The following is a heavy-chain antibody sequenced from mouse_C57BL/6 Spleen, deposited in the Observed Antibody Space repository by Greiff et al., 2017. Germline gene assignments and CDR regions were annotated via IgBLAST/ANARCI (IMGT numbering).Heavy chain of an antibody. D-gene: IGHD1-1*01. Sequence: DVQLVESGGGLVKPGGSLKLSCAASGFTFSSYAMSWVRQTPEKRLEWVATISDGGSYTYYPDNVKGRFTISRDNAKNNLYLQMSHLKSEDTAMYYCARAHYGSSFYYAMDYWGQGTSVTVSS. CDR2: ISDGGSYT. CDR1: GFTFSSYA. CDR3: ARAHYGSSFYYAMDY. V-gene: IGHV5-4*01. J-gene: IGHJ4*01.